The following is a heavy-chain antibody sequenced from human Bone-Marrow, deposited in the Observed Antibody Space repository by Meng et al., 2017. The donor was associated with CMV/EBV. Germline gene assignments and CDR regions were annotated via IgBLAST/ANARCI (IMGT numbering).Heavy chain of an antibody. CDR1: GFTFSTYA. Sequence: GESLKISCAASGFTFSTYAMHWVRQAPGKGLEWVAVISYDGNNKYYADSVKGRFTISRDSSKNTLYLQMNSLRAEDTAVYYCAKEQPYYYDTSGYQVWGMAVWGPGHTVTGAS. J-gene: IGHJ6*02. CDR3: AKEQPYYYDTSGYQVWGMAV. CDR2: ISYDGNNK. V-gene: IGHV3-30-3*01. D-gene: IGHD3-22*01.